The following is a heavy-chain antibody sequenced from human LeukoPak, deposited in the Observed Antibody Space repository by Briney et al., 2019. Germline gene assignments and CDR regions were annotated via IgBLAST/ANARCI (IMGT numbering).Heavy chain of an antibody. V-gene: IGHV4-34*01. CDR1: GGSFSGYY. J-gene: IGHJ4*02. D-gene: IGHD3-3*01. CDR2: ITHSGST. CDR3: ARGGFGVVIYDY. Sequence: ETLSLTCAVYGGSFSGYYWSWIRQPPGKGLEWIGEITHSGSTNYNPSLKSRVTISVDTSKNQFSLKLSSVTAADTAVYYCARGGFGVVIYDYWGQGTLVTVSS.